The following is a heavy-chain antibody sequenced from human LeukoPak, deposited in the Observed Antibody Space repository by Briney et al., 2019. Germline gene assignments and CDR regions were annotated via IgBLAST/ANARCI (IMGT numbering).Heavy chain of an antibody. V-gene: IGHV4-39*01. D-gene: IGHD3-10*01. Sequence: SETLSLTCTVSGGSISSSSYYWGWIRQPPGKGLEWIGSIYYSGSTYYNPSLKSRVTISVDTSKNQFSLKLSSVTAADTAVYYCARIWFGESLWLLDYWGQGTLVTVSS. CDR1: GGSISSSSYY. CDR3: ARIWFGESLWLLDY. CDR2: IYYSGST. J-gene: IGHJ4*02.